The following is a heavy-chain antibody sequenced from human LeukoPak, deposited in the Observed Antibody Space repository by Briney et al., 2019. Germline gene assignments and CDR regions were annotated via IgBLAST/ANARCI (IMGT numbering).Heavy chain of an antibody. CDR3: ARERPIVVVVAATDFDY. J-gene: IGHJ4*02. CDR1: GYTFTGYY. V-gene: IGHV1-2*02. CDR2: INPNSGGT. D-gene: IGHD2-15*01. Sequence: GASVKVSCKASGYTFTGYYMHWVRQAPGQGLEWMGWINPNSGGTNYAQKFQGRVTMTRDTSISTAYMELTRLRSDDTAVYYCARERPIVVVVAATDFDYWGQGTLVTVSS.